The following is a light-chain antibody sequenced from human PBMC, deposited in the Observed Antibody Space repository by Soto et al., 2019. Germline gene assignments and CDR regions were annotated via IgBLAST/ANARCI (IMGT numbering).Light chain of an antibody. V-gene: IGLV2-14*01. CDR2: GVT. J-gene: IGLJ1*01. Sequence: QSVLTQPASVSGSPGQSITISCTGTSSDVGGYNYVSWYQQHPGIAPKLLIYGVTNRPSGVSTRFSGSKSGNTASLTISGLQAEDESYYHCSSYTSASTLLYLFGTGTKLTVL. CDR1: SSDVGGYNY. CDR3: SSYTSASTLLYL.